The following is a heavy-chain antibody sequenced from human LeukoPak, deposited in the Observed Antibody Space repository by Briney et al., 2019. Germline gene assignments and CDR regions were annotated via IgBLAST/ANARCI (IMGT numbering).Heavy chain of an antibody. CDR2: IKQDGSEK. Sequence: QPGGSLRLPCAASGFTFSSYSMNWVRQAPGKGLEWVANIKQDGSEKYYVDSVKGRFTISRDNAKNSLYLQMNSLRAEDTAVYYCARDSDGMDVWGQGTTVTVSS. CDR1: GFTFSSYS. D-gene: IGHD3-10*01. J-gene: IGHJ6*02. V-gene: IGHV3-7*01. CDR3: ARDSDGMDV.